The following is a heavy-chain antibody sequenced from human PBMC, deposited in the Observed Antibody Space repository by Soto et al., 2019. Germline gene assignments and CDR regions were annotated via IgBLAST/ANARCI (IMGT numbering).Heavy chain of an antibody. V-gene: IGHV1-18*01. CDR2: ISAYNGNK. CDR1: GYTFSSYG. CDR3: ARAVAVPADFDY. D-gene: IGHD6-19*01. Sequence: ASVKVSCKASGYTFSSYGISWVRQAPGQGLEWMGWISAYNGNKKYAQKFQGRVTITRDTSASTAYMELSSLRSEDTAVYYCARAVAVPADFDYWGQGTLVTVSS. J-gene: IGHJ4*02.